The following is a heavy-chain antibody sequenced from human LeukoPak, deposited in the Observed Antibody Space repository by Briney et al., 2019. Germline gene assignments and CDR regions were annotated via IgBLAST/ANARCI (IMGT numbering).Heavy chain of an antibody. CDR3: ARDYYDSSGPPLDF. CDR1: GYTLTSYV. J-gene: IGHJ4*02. V-gene: IGHV1-18*01. D-gene: IGHD3-22*01. Sequence: GASVKVSCMDSGYTLTSYVISWVRQAPGQGVEWMGWICAYKGNTNYAQKLQGRVTMSTDTSPSTAYMELRSLRSDYTAVYYCARDYYDSSGPPLDFWGQGTLVTVSS. CDR2: ICAYKGNT.